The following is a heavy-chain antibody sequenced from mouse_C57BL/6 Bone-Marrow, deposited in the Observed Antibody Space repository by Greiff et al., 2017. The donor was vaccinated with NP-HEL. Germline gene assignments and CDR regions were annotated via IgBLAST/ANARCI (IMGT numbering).Heavy chain of an antibody. D-gene: IGHD3-2*02. J-gene: IGHJ2*01. V-gene: IGHV5-4*01. CDR2: ISDGGSYT. CDR1: GFTFSSYA. CDR3: AREDSSGLDY. Sequence: DVMLVESGGGLVKPGGSLKLSCAASGFTFSSYAMSWVRQTPEKRLEWVATISDGGSYTYYPDNVKGRFTISRDNAKNNLYLQMSHLKSEDTAMDYCAREDSSGLDYWGQGTTLTVSS.